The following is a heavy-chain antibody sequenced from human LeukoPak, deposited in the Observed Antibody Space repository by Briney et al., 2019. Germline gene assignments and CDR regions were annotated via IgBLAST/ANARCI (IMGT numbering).Heavy chain of an antibody. Sequence: PSETLSLTCSVSGVSMTNDRWTWIRQAPGKGLEWIGYMSDSGQTNYNPSLRSRATVSVATSKSQCSLRLTSVTSADTAVYYCARITGYFDSGGSYYWGFFDYWGQGSLVTVSS. D-gene: IGHD3-22*01. V-gene: IGHV4-59*01. CDR2: MSDSGQT. J-gene: IGHJ4*02. CDR1: GVSMTNDR. CDR3: ARITGYFDSGGSYYWGFFDY.